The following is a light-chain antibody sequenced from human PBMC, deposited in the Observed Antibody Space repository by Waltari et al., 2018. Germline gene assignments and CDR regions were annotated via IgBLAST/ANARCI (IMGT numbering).Light chain of an antibody. J-gene: IGKJ2*01. Sequence: IVLTQSPGTLSLSPVDRASLSCKASQSLGKHYLAWYQHKPGQAPRLLIYGASSRAAGIPDRFSGSGSGTDFTLTISRLEPEDFAVYYCQQYASSVLYTFGQGTKLEIK. CDR1: QSLGKHY. CDR3: QQYASSVLYT. V-gene: IGKV3-20*01. CDR2: GAS.